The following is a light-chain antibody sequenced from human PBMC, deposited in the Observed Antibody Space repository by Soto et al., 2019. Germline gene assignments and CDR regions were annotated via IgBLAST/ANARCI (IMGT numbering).Light chain of an antibody. V-gene: IGKV2-28*01. Sequence: DVVMTQSPLSLPVTPGEPASISCRSSQSLLHSNGYKYLDWYLQRPGQSPQLLIYLGSNRASGVPDRFSGSGSGTDFTLKISRVEAEDVGVYYCMQALQTPMYTFGQGTQLEIK. CDR3: MQALQTPMYT. CDR2: LGS. J-gene: IGKJ2*01. CDR1: QSLLHSNGYKY.